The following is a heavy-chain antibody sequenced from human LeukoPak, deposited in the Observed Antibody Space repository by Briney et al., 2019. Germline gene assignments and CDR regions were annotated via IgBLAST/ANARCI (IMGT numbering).Heavy chain of an antibody. J-gene: IGHJ4*02. V-gene: IGHV1-69*05. CDR2: IIPIFGTA. D-gene: IGHD5-12*01. Sequence: SVKVSCKASGGTFSSYAISWVRQAPGQGLEWMGRIIPIFGTANYAQKFQGRVTITTDESTSTAYMELSSLRSEDTAVYYCARDVSGYDPDTRFDYWGQGTLVTVSS. CDR1: GGTFSSYA. CDR3: ARDVSGYDPDTRFDY.